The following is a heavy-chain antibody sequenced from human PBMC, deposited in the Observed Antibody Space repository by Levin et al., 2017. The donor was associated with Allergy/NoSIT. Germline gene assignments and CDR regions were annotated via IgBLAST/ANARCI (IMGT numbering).Heavy chain of an antibody. CDR1: GFTFSNYA. CDR2: ISGSGGST. D-gene: IGHD3-9*01. Sequence: PGGSLRLSCAASGFTFSNYAMSWVRQAPGRGLEWVSAISGSGGSTNYADSVKNRFTISRDNSKNTLYLQMNSLRAEDTAVYYCAFLAGGPLGYWGQGTLVTVSS. J-gene: IGHJ4*02. V-gene: IGHV3-23*01. CDR3: AFLAGGPLGY.